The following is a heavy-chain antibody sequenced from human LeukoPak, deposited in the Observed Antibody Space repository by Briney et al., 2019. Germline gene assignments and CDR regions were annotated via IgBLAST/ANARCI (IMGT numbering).Heavy chain of an antibody. V-gene: IGHV4-59*01. CDR1: GGSISSYY. J-gene: IGHJ4*02. CDR3: ARLGAPGS. CDR2: IYYSGST. Sequence: SETLSLTCTVSGGSISSYYWSWIRQPPGKGLEWIGYIYYSGSTNYNPSLKSRVTISVDTSKNQFSLKLSSVTAADTAVYYCARLGAPGSWGQGTLVTVSS. D-gene: IGHD4/OR15-4a*01.